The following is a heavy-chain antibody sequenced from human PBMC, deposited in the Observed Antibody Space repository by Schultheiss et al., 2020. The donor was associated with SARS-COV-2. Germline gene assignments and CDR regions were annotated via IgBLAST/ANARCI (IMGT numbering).Heavy chain of an antibody. CDR2: ISGSGGST. J-gene: IGHJ6*02. V-gene: IGHV3-23*01. D-gene: IGHD2-15*01. CDR1: GFIFSSYG. Sequence: GGSLRLSCAASGFIFSSYGMHWVRQAPGKGLEWVSAISGSGGSTYYADSVKGRFTISRDNAKNTLYLQMNSLRAEDTAVYYCASRAATSPYYYYGMDVWGQGTTVTVSS. CDR3: ASRAATSPYYYYGMDV.